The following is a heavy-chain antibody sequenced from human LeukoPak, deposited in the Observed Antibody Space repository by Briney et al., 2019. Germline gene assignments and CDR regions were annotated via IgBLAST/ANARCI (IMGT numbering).Heavy chain of an antibody. CDR1: GFTFSSYG. Sequence: TGRSLRLSCAASGFTFSSYGMHWVRQAPGKGLEWVAVISYDGSNKYYADSVKGRFTISRDNSKNTLYLQMNSLRAEDTAVYYCAKGRAADPYHYDSSGYYDYWGQGTLVTVSS. J-gene: IGHJ4*02. CDR2: ISYDGSNK. D-gene: IGHD3-22*01. CDR3: AKGRAADPYHYDSSGYYDY. V-gene: IGHV3-30*18.